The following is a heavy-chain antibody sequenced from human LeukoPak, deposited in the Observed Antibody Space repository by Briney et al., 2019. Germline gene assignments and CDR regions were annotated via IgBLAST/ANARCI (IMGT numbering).Heavy chain of an antibody. Sequence: SETLSLTCTVSGGSFSSGSYYWSWIRQPPGKGLEWIGYIYNSGSTNYNPSLKSRVTISADTSKNQFSLKLTSVTAADTAVYFCAKDSPYDSSGYSIVRAFDIWGQGTMVTVSS. D-gene: IGHD3-22*01. CDR2: IYNSGST. J-gene: IGHJ3*02. CDR1: GGSFSSGSYY. CDR3: AKDSPYDSSGYSIVRAFDI. V-gene: IGHV4-61*01.